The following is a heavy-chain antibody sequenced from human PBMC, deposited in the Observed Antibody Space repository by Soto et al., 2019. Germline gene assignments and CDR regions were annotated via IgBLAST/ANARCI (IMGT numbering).Heavy chain of an antibody. V-gene: IGHV1-46*01. CDR1: GYTFTSYY. Sequence: QVQLVQSGAEVKKPGASVKISCKSSGYTFTSYYMHWVRQAPGQGLEWMGMINPSGGSTNYAQRFQGRVTMTRDTSTSTVYMDLSDLRSEDTAVYYCARGFCTTTTCLVGDFWGQGTRVNVSS. J-gene: IGHJ4*02. CDR2: INPSGGST. CDR3: ARGFCTTTTCLVGDF. D-gene: IGHD2-2*01.